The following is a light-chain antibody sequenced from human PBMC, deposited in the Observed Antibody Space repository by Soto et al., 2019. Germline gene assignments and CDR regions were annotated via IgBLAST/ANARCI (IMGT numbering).Light chain of an antibody. CDR1: ISDIDVYNY. J-gene: IGLJ3*02. Sequence: QSVLTQPHSVSGSPGQSVTISCTGTISDIDVYNYVSWYQQHPGKAPKLMIYDVDKRPSGVPDRFFGSKTGNTASLTISGLQADDEADYYCSSYAGGQKDWLFGGGTKLTVL. CDR2: DVD. CDR3: SSYAGGQKDWL. V-gene: IGLV2-11*01.